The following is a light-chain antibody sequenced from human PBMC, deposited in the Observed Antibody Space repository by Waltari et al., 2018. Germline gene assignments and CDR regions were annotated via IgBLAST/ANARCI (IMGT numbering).Light chain of an antibody. J-gene: IGKJ1*01. CDR1: QSVLHRSNHKNY. CDR3: QQFYSIPPT. Sequence: DIVMTQSPDSLAVSLGARATIRCNSSQSVLHRSNHKNYLAWHQQKPGQPPKLLIYWSSTRESGVPDRFSGSGSGTDFTLTINSLQAEDVAVYYCQQFYSIPPTFGQGTKVEIK. V-gene: IGKV4-1*01. CDR2: WSS.